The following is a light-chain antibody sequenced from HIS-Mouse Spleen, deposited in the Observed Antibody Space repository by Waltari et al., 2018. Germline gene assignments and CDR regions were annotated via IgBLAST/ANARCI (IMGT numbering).Light chain of an antibody. CDR2: EVS. V-gene: IGLV2-14*01. CDR1: SRDGGGYNH. CDR3: SSYTSSSPYVV. J-gene: IGLJ2*01. Sequence: QSALTQPASVSGSPGQSITISCTGTSRDGGGYNHVSCYQHHPGKAPHLMIYEVSTRPSGVSNRFSGSKSGNTASLTISGLQAEDEADYYCSSYTSSSPYVVFGGGTKLTVL.